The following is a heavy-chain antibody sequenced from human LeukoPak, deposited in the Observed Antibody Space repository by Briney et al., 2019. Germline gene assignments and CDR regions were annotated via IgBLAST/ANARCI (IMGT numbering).Heavy chain of an antibody. CDR3: ARTGTTGFTWLDP. J-gene: IGHJ5*02. CDR2: IYYSGST. D-gene: IGHD1-1*01. V-gene: IGHV4-59*01. Sequence: SETLSLXCTVSGGSNSSYYWSWIRQPPGKGLEWIGYIYYSGSTNYNPSLKSRVTISVDTSRNHFSLKLSSVTAADTAVYYCARTGTTGFTWLDPWGQGTLVTVSS. CDR1: GGSNSSYY.